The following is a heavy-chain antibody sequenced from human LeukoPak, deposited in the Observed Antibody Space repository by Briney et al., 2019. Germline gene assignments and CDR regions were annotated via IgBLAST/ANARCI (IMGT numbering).Heavy chain of an antibody. CDR2: IYYSGST. J-gene: IGHJ4*02. CDR3: ARVRDGDYALAY. D-gene: IGHD4-17*01. V-gene: IGHV4-59*01. CDR1: GGSISSYY. Sequence: SETLSLTCTVSGGSISSYYWSWIRQPPGKGLEWIGYIYYSGSTNYNPSLKSRVTISVDTSKNQFSLKLSSVTAADTAAYYCARVRDGDYALAYWGQGTLVTVSS.